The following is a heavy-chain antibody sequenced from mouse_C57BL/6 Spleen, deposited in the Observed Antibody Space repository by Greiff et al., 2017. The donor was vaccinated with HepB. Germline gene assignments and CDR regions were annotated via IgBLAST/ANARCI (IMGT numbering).Heavy chain of an antibody. J-gene: IGHJ4*01. CDR1: GYAFSSSW. V-gene: IGHV1-82*01. Sequence: VQLQQSGPELVKPGASVKISCKASGYAFSSSWMNWVKQRPGKGLEWIGRIYPGDGDTNYNGKFKGQATLTADKSSSTAYMQLSSLTSEDSAVYFCARSRQLREAMDYWGQGTSVTVSS. CDR2: IYPGDGDT. CDR3: ARSRQLREAMDY. D-gene: IGHD3-2*02.